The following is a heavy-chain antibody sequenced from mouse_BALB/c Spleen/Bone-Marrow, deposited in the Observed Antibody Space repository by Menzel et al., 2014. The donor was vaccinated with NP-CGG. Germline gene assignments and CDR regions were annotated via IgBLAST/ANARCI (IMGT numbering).Heavy chain of an antibody. Sequence: EVQLQQSGGGLVQPGGSRKLSCAASGFTFSSFGMHWVRQAPEKGLEWVAYISSGSSTIFYADTVKGRFTISRDSPKNTLFLQMTSLRSEDTAIYYCTRGGNWEDFDYWGQGTSLTVSS. CDR2: ISSGSSTI. D-gene: IGHD4-1*01. CDR3: TRGGNWEDFDY. CDR1: GFTFSSFG. J-gene: IGHJ2*02. V-gene: IGHV5-17*02.